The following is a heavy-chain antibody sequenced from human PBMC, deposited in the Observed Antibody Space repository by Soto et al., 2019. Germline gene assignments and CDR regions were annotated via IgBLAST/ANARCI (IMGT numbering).Heavy chain of an antibody. CDR1: GGSISSYY. V-gene: IGHV4-59*01. J-gene: IGHJ6*03. CDR2: IYYSGST. CDR3: ARGGLYTIGFYYYYMDV. Sequence: SETLSPTCTVSGGSISSYYWSWIRQPPGKGLEWIGYIYYSGSTNYNPSLKSRVTISVDTSKNQFSLKLSSVTAADTAVYYCARGGLYTIGFYYYYMDVWGKGTTVTVSS. D-gene: IGHD3-10*01.